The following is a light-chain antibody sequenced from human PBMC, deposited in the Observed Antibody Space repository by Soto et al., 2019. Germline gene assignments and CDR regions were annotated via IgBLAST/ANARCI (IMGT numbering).Light chain of an antibody. Sequence: EIVMTQSPATLSVSPGERATLSCRASQSVSSNLAWYQQKPGQAPRLLIYGASTRATGIPARFSGSGSGTEFTLNISSLQSEDFAVYYCQQYNNWPPLFGGGTKVEIK. CDR2: GAS. J-gene: IGKJ4*01. V-gene: IGKV3-15*01. CDR1: QSVSSN. CDR3: QQYNNWPPL.